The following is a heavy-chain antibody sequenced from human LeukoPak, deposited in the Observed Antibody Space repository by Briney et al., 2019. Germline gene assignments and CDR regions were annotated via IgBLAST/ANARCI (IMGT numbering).Heavy chain of an antibody. V-gene: IGHV3-23*01. Sequence: GGSLRLSCAVSGITLSNYGMSWVRQATGKGLEWVAGISDSGGRTNYADSVKGRFAISRDNPKNTLYLQMNSLRAEDTAVYFCAKRGVVIRVILVGFHKEAYYFDSWGQGALVTVSS. D-gene: IGHD3-22*01. CDR1: GITLSNYG. CDR3: AKRGVVIRVILVGFHKEAYYFDS. J-gene: IGHJ4*02. CDR2: ISDSGGRT.